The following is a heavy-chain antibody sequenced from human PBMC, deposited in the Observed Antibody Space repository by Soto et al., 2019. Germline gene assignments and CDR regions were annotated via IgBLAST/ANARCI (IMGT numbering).Heavy chain of an antibody. D-gene: IGHD1-26*01. CDR2: IYYSGST. CDR3: FRCWGGSYYLFAF. V-gene: IGHV4-31*03. J-gene: IGHJ4*02. CDR1: GGSISRGGYY. Sequence: PSETLSLTCTVSGGSISRGGYYWSWIRQHPGKGLEWIGYIYYSGSTYYNPSLKSRVTISVDTSKNQFSLKLSSVTAADTAVYHFFRCWGGSYYLFAFWSQRTLDIVSS.